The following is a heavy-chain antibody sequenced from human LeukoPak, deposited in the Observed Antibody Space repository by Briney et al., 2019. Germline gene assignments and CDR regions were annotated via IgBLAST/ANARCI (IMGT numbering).Heavy chain of an antibody. V-gene: IGHV3-21*01. CDR2: ISSSSSYI. J-gene: IGHJ4*02. CDR3: ARDPRSHIETTSDY. D-gene: IGHD1-7*01. Sequence: GGSLRLSCAASGFTFSSYEMNWVRQAPGKGLEWVSSISSSSSYIYYADSVKGRFTISRDNAKNSLYLQMNSLRAEDTAVYYCARDPRSHIETTSDYWGQGTLVTVSS. CDR1: GFTFSSYE.